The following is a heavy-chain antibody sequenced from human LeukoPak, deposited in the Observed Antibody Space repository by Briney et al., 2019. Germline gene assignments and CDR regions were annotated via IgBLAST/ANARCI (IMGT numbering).Heavy chain of an antibody. CDR2: INSDGSST. J-gene: IGHJ3*02. D-gene: IGHD2-15*01. CDR3: ASCGGSCYSGDAFDI. V-gene: IGHV3-74*01. Sequence: GGSLRLSCAASEFTISRYWMHWVRQAPGKGLVWVSRINSDGSSTSYADSVRGRFTISRDNGKNTLYLQMNSLRAEDTAVYYCASCGGSCYSGDAFDIWGQGTMVTVSS. CDR1: EFTISRYW.